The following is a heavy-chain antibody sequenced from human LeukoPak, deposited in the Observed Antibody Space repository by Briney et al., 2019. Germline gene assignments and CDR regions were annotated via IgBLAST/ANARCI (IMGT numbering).Heavy chain of an antibody. CDR3: ARHSGYSYGYWYFDL. J-gene: IGHJ2*01. CDR2: VYYSGST. V-gene: IGHV4-39*01. CDR1: GGSISNSRYY. Sequence: SETLSLTCTVSGGSISNSRYYWAWIRQPPGKGLEWIGSVYYSGSTSYNPSLKSRVTISVDTSKNQFSLKLSSVTAADTAVYYCARHSGYSYGYWYFDLWGRGTLVTVSS. D-gene: IGHD5-18*01.